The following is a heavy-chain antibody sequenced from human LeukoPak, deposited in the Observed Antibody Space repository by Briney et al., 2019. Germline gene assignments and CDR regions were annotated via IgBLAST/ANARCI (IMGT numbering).Heavy chain of an antibody. V-gene: IGHV3-66*01. CDR1: GFTLSSNY. D-gene: IGHD3-10*01. CDR2: IYSGGST. Sequence: GGSLRLSCAASGFTLSSNYMSWVRPAPGKGLEWVSVIYSGGSTYYADSVKGRFTISRDNSNTTLYLQMNSLRAEATAVYYCARGGVWFGELWYWGQGTLVTVSS. J-gene: IGHJ4*02. CDR3: ARGGVWFGELWY.